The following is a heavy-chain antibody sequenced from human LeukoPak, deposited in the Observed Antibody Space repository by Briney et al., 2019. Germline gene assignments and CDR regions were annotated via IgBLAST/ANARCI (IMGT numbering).Heavy chain of an antibody. V-gene: IGHV1-8*03. CDR1: GYTFTSYD. Sequence: ASVKVSCKASGYTFTSYDINWVRQATGQGLEWMGWMNPNGGNTGYAQKFQGRVTITRNTSISTAYMELSSLRSEDTAVYYCARGLIGATRQEVDYWGQGTLVTVSS. J-gene: IGHJ4*02. CDR2: MNPNGGNT. D-gene: IGHD5-24*01. CDR3: ARGLIGATRQEVDY.